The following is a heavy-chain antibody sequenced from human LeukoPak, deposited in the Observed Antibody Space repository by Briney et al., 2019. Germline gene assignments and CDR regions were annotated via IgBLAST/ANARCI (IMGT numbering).Heavy chain of an antibody. Sequence: GGSLRLSCAAPGFTFSSYSMNWVRQAPGKGLEWVSSISSSSSYIYYADSVKGRFTISRDNAKNSLYLQMNSLRAEDTAVYYCARDFYHDSSGSSFDYWGQGTLVTVSS. J-gene: IGHJ4*02. CDR2: ISSSSSYI. CDR1: GFTFSSYS. V-gene: IGHV3-21*01. D-gene: IGHD3-22*01. CDR3: ARDFYHDSSGSSFDY.